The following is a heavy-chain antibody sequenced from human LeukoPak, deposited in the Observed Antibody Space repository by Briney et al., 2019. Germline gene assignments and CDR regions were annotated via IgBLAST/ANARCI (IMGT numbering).Heavy chain of an antibody. J-gene: IGHJ4*02. CDR1: GFTVSSNY. CDR2: IYSGGGT. Sequence: GSLRLSCAASGFTVSSNYMSWVRHAPGKGLEWVSVIYSGGGTYYADSVKGRFTISRDTSKNTLYLQMNSLRAEDTAVYYCASIMRDYYDSSGTLFDYWGQGTLVTVSS. CDR3: ASIMRDYYDSSGTLFDY. V-gene: IGHV3-66*01. D-gene: IGHD3-22*01.